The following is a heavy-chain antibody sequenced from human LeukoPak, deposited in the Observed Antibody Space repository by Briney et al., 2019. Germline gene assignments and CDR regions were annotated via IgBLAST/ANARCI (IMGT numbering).Heavy chain of an antibody. Sequence: SETLSLTCTVSGGSISSGDYYWSWIRQPPGKGLEWIGYIYYSGSTYYNPSLKSRVTISVDTSKNQFSLKLSSVTAADTAVYYCARVPGIVVVPAAIAFDLWGRGTLVTVSS. CDR3: ARVPGIVVVPAAIAFDL. CDR1: GGSISSGDYY. CDR2: IYYSGST. D-gene: IGHD2-2*01. J-gene: IGHJ2*01. V-gene: IGHV4-30-4*08.